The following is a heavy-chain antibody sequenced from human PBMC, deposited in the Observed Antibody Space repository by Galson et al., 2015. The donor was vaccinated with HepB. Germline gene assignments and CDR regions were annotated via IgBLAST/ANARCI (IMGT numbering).Heavy chain of an antibody. D-gene: IGHD1-20*01. CDR1: GGSISSSSYY. CDR2: IYYSGST. V-gene: IGHV4-39*01. Sequence: SETLSLTCTVSGGSISSSSYYWGWIRQPPGKGLEWIGSIYYSGSTYYNPSLKSRVTISVDTSKNQFSPKLSSVTAADTAVYYCARPLTGTPRTFGGDFDYWGQGTLVTVSS. J-gene: IGHJ4*02. CDR3: ARPLTGTPRTFGGDFDY.